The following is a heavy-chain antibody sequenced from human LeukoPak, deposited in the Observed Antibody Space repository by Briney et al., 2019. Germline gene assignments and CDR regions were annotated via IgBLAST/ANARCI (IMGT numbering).Heavy chain of an antibody. Sequence: PGGSLRLSCAASGFTVSSNYMSWVRQAPGKGLEWVSVIYSGGSTYYADSVKGRFTISRDNSKNTLYLQMNSLRAEDTAVYYCARDGDGYPSGYFDYWGQGTLVTVSS. CDR1: GFTVSSNY. V-gene: IGHV3-66*01. CDR3: ARDGDGYPSGYFDY. D-gene: IGHD5-24*01. CDR2: IYSGGST. J-gene: IGHJ4*02.